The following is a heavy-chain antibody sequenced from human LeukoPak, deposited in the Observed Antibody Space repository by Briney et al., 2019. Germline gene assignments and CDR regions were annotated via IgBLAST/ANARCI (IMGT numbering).Heavy chain of an antibody. CDR1: GGSISSYY. V-gene: IGHV4-4*07. J-gene: IGHJ4*02. D-gene: IGHD3-16*01. Sequence: SETLSLTCTVSGGSISSYYWSWIRQPAGKGLEWIGRIYTSGSTNYNPSLKSRVTMSVDTSKNQFSLKLSPVPAADTAVYYCAGWPRGRYYFDYWGQGTLVTVSS. CDR3: AGWPRGRYYFDY. CDR2: IYTSGST.